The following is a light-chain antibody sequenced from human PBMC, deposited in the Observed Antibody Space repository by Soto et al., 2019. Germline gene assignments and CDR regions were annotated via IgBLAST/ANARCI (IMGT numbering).Light chain of an antibody. CDR2: RNN. V-gene: IGLV1-47*03. J-gene: IGLJ2*01. CDR3: AAWDDSLSAHVV. CDR1: SSNIGRNY. Sequence: QTVVTQPPSASGTPGQRVTISCSGSSSNIGRNYVYWYQQLPGTAPKLLIYRNNQRPSGVPDRFSGSKSGTSASLAISGLWSEDEADYYCAAWDDSLSAHVVFGGGTKVTVL.